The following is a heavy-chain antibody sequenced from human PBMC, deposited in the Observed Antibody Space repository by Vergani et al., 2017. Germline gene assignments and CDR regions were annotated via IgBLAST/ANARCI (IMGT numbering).Heavy chain of an antibody. CDR2: IHTGGST. J-gene: IGHJ4*02. D-gene: IGHD2-15*01. CDR1: GESIRSGSHY. Sequence: QVKLQESGPGLLKPSQTLSLTCTVSGESIRSGSHYWSWIRQPAGKGPEWIGHIHTGGSTDLNPSFKSRVSISEDTSKSQFSLKLNSVTVADTAVYYCARSRPYCTSGSCPAIWGQGTLVTVSS. V-gene: IGHV4-61*02. CDR3: ARSRPYCTSGSCPAI.